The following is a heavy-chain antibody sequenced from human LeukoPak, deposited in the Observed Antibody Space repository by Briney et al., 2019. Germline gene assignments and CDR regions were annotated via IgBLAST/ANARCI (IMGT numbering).Heavy chain of an antibody. V-gene: IGHV1-46*01. CDR1: GYRFSSYD. D-gene: IGHD2-2*01. CDR2: INPSGGST. J-gene: IGHJ4*02. Sequence: GASVKVSCKASGYRFSSYDINWVRQATGQGLEWMGIINPSGGSTSYAQKFQGRVTMTRDTSTSTVYMELSRLRSDDTAVYYCARGPRIVVVPAAQLGYWGQGTLVTVSS. CDR3: ARGPRIVVVPAAQLGY.